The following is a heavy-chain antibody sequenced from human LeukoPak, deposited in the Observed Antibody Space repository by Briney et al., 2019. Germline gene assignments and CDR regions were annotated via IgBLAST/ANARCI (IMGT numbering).Heavy chain of an antibody. Sequence: QPGESLRLSCAASGFTFSNYAMHWVRQAPGKGLECVSTIDGPTFRTHYADSVMGRFTISRDNSKNTLYLQMNSLRAEDAAVYFCTTWVGAHFDFWGQGTLVTVSS. D-gene: IGHD1-26*01. J-gene: IGHJ4*02. CDR2: IDGPTFRT. CDR1: GFTFSNYA. V-gene: IGHV3-23*01. CDR3: TTWVGAHFDF.